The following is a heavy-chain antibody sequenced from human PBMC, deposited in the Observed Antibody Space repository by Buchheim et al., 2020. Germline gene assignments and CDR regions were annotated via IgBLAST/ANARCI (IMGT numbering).Heavy chain of an antibody. CDR3: ARKSMIVGDGWPDY. J-gene: IGHJ4*02. CDR2: VYPGDSDT. CDR1: RYSFTNYW. V-gene: IGHV5-51*01. D-gene: IGHD2-21*01. Sequence: EVQLVQSGAEVKKPGESLKISCKGSRYSFTNYWIGWVRQMPGKGLEWMGIVYPGDSDTRYSPSFQGRVTISVGKSISTAYLQLSSLKASDTAMYFCARKSMIVGDGWPDYWGQGT.